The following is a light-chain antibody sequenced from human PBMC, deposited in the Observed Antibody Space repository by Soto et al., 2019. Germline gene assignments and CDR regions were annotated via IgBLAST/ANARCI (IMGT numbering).Light chain of an antibody. CDR1: QSISSW. CDR3: QQYNGYSRT. V-gene: IGKV1-5*01. J-gene: IGKJ1*01. Sequence: DIQMTQSPSTLSGSVGDRVTITCRASQSISSWLAWYQQKPGKAPKLLIYDASSLERGVPSRFSGSGSGTEFTLTISSMQPDDFATFYCQQYNGYSRTFGQGTKVDIK. CDR2: DAS.